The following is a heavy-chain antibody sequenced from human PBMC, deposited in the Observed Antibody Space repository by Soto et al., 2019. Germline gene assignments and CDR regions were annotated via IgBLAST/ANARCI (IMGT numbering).Heavy chain of an antibody. CDR3: ARDRGYNWNYGWFDP. V-gene: IGHV1-18*01. Sequence: ASVKVSSKASGYTFSNYGISWVRQAPGQGLEWMGRVSPYNGNTNYEQKLQGRVTMTTDTSTSTAYMELRSLRSDDTAVYYCARDRGYNWNYGWFDPWG. CDR1: GYTFSNYG. CDR2: VSPYNGNT. D-gene: IGHD1-7*01. J-gene: IGHJ5*02.